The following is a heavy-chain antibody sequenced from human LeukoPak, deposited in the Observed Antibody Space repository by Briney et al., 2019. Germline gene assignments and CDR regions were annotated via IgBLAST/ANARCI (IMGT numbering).Heavy chain of an antibody. J-gene: IGHJ3*02. CDR3: ASYYYDSSGYRFDI. CDR1: GGTFSSYA. CDR2: IIPVFGTA. Sequence: SVKVSCKASGGTFSSYAISWVRQAPGQGPEWMGGIIPVFGTANYAQKFQGRVTITAAKSTSTAYMELSSLRSEDTAVYYCASYYYDSSGYRFDIWGQGTMVTVSS. D-gene: IGHD3-22*01. V-gene: IGHV1-69*06.